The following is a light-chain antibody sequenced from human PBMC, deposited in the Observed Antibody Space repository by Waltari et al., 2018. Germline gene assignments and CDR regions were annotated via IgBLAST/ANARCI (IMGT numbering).Light chain of an antibody. V-gene: IGLV2-8*01. CDR3: SSYAGSNNWV. CDR2: EVS. CDR1: SSDVGGYNY. J-gene: IGLJ3*02. Sequence: QSALTQPPSASGSHGQSGNISCTGTSSDVGGYNYVSWYQQHPGKAPKLMIYEVSKRPSGVPDRFSGSKSGNTASLTVSGLQAEDEADYYCSSYAGSNNWVFGGGTKLTVL.